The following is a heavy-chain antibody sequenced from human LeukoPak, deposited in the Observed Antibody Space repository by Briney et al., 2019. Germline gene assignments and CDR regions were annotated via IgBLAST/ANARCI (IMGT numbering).Heavy chain of an antibody. CDR3: ARGGDRGWFGESI. V-gene: IGHV3-30*03. J-gene: IGHJ4*02. CDR1: GFTFRNYG. Sequence: GGSLRLSCAASGFTFRNYGMQWVRQAPGKGLEWVALVSYDGGNQYYADSVKGRFTISRDNSKNTLYLQLNSLGAEDTAIYYCARGGDRGWFGESIWGQGTLVTVSS. D-gene: IGHD3-10*01. CDR2: VSYDGGNQ.